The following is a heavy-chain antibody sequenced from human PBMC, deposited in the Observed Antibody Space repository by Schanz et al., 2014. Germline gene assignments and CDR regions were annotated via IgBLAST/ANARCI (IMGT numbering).Heavy chain of an antibody. Sequence: QVHLVESGGGLVKPGGSLRLSCAASGFTFSDYYMTWIRQAPGKGLEWVSYINGGGETTYYADSVRGRFTISRDNAKNSLFLQMNTVRAEDTAKYYCARGNYGMDAWGQGTTVTVSS. CDR3: ARGNYGMDA. CDR1: GFTFSDYY. V-gene: IGHV3-11*01. J-gene: IGHJ6*02. CDR2: INGGGETT.